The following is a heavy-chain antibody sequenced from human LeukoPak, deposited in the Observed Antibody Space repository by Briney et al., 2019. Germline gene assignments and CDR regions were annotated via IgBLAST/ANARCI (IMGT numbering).Heavy chain of an antibody. CDR1: GGSISSQY. J-gene: IGHJ4*02. CDR3: ARQTPYHGNPYFDY. Sequence: SETLSLTCTVSGGSISSQYWSWIRQSPGKGLEWIGYIDPTGLTTYNPALNSRVTISEDTSKNQFSLRVRSVTTADTAVYFCARQTPYHGNPYFDYWGQGTLVTASS. D-gene: IGHD1-14*01. V-gene: IGHV4-4*09. CDR2: IDPTGLT.